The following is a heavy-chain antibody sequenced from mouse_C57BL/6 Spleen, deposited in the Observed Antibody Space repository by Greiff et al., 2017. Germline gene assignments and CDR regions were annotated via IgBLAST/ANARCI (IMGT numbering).Heavy chain of an antibody. V-gene: IGHV5-9*01. J-gene: IGHJ2*01. Sequence: EVQGVESGGGLVKPGGSLKLSCAASGFTFSSYTMSWVRQTPEKRLEWVATISGGGGNTYYPDSVKGRFTISRDNAKNTLYLQMSSLRSEDTALYYCARHDGSSYLYYFDYWGQGTTLTVSS. CDR2: ISGGGGNT. CDR3: ARHDGSSYLYYFDY. CDR1: GFTFSSYT. D-gene: IGHD1-1*01.